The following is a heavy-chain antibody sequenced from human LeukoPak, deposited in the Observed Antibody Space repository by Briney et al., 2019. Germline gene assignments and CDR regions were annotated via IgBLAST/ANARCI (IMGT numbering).Heavy chain of an antibody. D-gene: IGHD2-2*01. J-gene: IGHJ4*02. CDR3: TRAGNVVVPPAIFPENVRPDYYFDY. Sequence: SQTLSLTCTVSGGSISSGGYYWSWIRQHPGKGLEWIGYIYYSGSTYYNPSLKSRVTISVDTSKNQFSLKLSSVTAADTAVYYCTRAGNVVVPPAIFPENVRPDYYFDYCVQGTLVTVSS. CDR2: IYYSGST. CDR1: GGSISSGGYY. V-gene: IGHV4-31*03.